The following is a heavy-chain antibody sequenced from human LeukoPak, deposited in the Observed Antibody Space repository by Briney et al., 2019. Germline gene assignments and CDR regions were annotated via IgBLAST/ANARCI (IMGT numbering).Heavy chain of an antibody. Sequence: PGGSLRLSCAASGFTFSSYSMNWVRQAPGKGLEWVSSISSSSSYIYYANSVKGRFTISRDNAKNSLYLQMNSLRAEDTAAYYCARDLRRITMIVGEVERPGAFDIWGQGTMVTVSS. D-gene: IGHD3-22*01. CDR2: ISSSSSYI. CDR1: GFTFSSYS. CDR3: ARDLRRITMIVGEVERPGAFDI. J-gene: IGHJ3*02. V-gene: IGHV3-21*01.